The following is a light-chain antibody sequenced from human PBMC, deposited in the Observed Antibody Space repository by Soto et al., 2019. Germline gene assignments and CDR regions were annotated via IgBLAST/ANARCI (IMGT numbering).Light chain of an antibody. J-gene: IGKJ3*01. Sequence: DIQLTQSPPYLSASVGDRVTITCQASHDIGNYLNWYQHKPGKAPNLVIYGAFNLETWVPSRFSGGGSGTDFTFTISSLRPEDIATYYCQHSDHPPLFGPGTKVDF. CDR2: GAF. CDR3: QHSDHPPL. CDR1: HDIGNY. V-gene: IGKV1-33*01.